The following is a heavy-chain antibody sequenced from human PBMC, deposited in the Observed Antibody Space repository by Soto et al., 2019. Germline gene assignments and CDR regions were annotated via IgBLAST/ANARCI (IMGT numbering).Heavy chain of an antibody. Sequence: QPQLVQSGVELKKPGASVRVSCKASGYPFTKFGINWVRQAPGQGLEWMGWISGHSAGTKYGPKFQDRLTMVTDTSSKTAYMELRSLKSDDTAVYYCAKDGGHGARMHICGMDVWGQGTTVTVSS. J-gene: IGHJ6*02. CDR1: GYPFTKFG. CDR2: ISGHSAGT. CDR3: AKDGGHGARMHICGMDV. V-gene: IGHV1-18*01. D-gene: IGHD1-26*01.